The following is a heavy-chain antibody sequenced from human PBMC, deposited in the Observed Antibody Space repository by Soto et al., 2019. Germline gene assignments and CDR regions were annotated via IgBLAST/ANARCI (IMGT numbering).Heavy chain of an antibody. D-gene: IGHD4-17*01. CDR3: ARHRANTVTTFSDYFDY. V-gene: IGHV4-39*01. Sequence: QLQLQESGPGLVKPSETLSLTCTVSGGSIGSSSYYWGWIRQPPGKGLEWIGSIYYSGSTYYNPSLKSRVTISVDTSKNQFSLKLSSVTAADTAVYYCARHRANTVTTFSDYFDYWGQGTLVTVSS. CDR2: IYYSGST. J-gene: IGHJ4*02. CDR1: GGSIGSSSYY.